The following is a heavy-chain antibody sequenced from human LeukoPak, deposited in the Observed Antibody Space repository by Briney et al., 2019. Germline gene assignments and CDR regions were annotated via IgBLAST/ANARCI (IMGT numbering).Heavy chain of an antibody. CDR3: ARTTYYDILTGLPPLGYFDY. Sequence: ASVKVSCKASGGTFSSYAISWVRQAPGQGLEWMGGIIPIFGTANYAQKFQGRVTITADKSTSTAYMELSSLRSEDTAVYYCARTTYYDILTGLPPLGYFDYWGQGTLVTVSS. CDR2: IIPIFGTA. J-gene: IGHJ4*02. D-gene: IGHD3-9*01. CDR1: GGTFSSYA. V-gene: IGHV1-69*06.